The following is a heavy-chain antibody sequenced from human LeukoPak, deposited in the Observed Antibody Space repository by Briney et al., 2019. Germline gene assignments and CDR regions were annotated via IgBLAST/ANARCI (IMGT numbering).Heavy chain of an antibody. CDR3: ARGIYCGGDCSDAFDI. CDR2: IYSGGST. V-gene: IGHV3-53*01. D-gene: IGHD2-21*02. CDR1: GFTFSNAW. J-gene: IGHJ3*02. Sequence: SGGSLRLSCAASGFTFSNAWMSWVRQAPGKGPEWVSVIYSGGSTYYADSVKGRFTISRDNSKNTLYLQMNSLRAEDTAVYYCARGIYCGGDCSDAFDIWGQGTMVTVSS.